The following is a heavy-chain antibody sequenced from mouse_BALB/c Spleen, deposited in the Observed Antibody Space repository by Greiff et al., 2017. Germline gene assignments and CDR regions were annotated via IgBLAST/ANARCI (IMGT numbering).Heavy chain of an antibody. CDR1: GYSITSDYA. V-gene: IGHV3-2*02. D-gene: IGHD1-1*01. CDR3: ARFYYYGTPPYAMDY. J-gene: IGHJ4*01. Sequence: EVKLMESGPGLVKPSQSLSLTCTVTGYSITSDYAWNWIRQFPGNKLEWMGYLSYSGSTSYNPSLKSRISITRDTSKNQFFLQLNSVTTEDTATYYCARFYYYGTPPYAMDYWGQGTSVTVSS. CDR2: LSYSGST.